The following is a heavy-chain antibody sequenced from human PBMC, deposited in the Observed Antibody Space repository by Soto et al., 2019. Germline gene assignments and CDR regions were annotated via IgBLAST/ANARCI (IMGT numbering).Heavy chain of an antibody. V-gene: IGHV5-51*01. CDR2: IYPGDSDT. Sequence: PGESLKISCKGSGYSFTSYWIGWVRQMPGKGLEWTGIIYPGDSDTRYSPSFQGQVTISADKSISTAYLQWSSLKASDTAMYYCARRGYYDFWSGYYWFDPWGQGTLVTVSS. D-gene: IGHD3-3*01. CDR1: GYSFTSYW. CDR3: ARRGYYDFWSGYYWFDP. J-gene: IGHJ5*02.